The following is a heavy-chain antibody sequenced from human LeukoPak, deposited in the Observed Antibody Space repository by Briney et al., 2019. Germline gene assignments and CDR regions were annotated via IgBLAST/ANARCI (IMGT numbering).Heavy chain of an antibody. D-gene: IGHD1-26*01. CDR2: IYTSGST. Sequence: SETLSLTCTVSGGSISSSSYYWSWIRQPAGKGLEWIGRIYTSGSTNYNPSLKSRVTISVDTSKNQFSLKLSSVTAADTAVYYCACTTYWSYAFDIWGQGTMVTVSS. CDR3: ACTTYWSYAFDI. V-gene: IGHV4-61*02. J-gene: IGHJ3*02. CDR1: GGSISSSSYY.